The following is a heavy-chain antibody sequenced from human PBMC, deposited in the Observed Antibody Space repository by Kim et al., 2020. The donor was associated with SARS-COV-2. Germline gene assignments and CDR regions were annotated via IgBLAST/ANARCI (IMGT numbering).Heavy chain of an antibody. CDR1: GFTFSSYG. J-gene: IGHJ6*02. Sequence: GGSLRLSCAASGFTFSSYGMHWVRQAPGKGLEWVAVIWYDGSNKHYADSVKGRFTISRDNSKNTLYLQMNSLRAEDTAVYYCAKDHNYDYGDGYGMDVWGQGTTVTVSS. D-gene: IGHD4-17*01. CDR3: AKDHNYDYGDGYGMDV. V-gene: IGHV3-33*06. CDR2: IWYDGSNK.